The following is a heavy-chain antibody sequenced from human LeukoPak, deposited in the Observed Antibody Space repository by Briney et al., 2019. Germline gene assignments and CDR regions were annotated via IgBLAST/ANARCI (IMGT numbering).Heavy chain of an antibody. CDR1: GFTFSSYG. D-gene: IGHD5-18*01. J-gene: IGHJ5*02. V-gene: IGHV3-30*02. Sequence: PGGSLRLSCAASGFTFSSYGMHWVRQAPGKGLEGVAFIRYDGSNKYYADSVKGRFTISRDNSKNTLYLQMNSLRAEDTAVYYCAKDRGYSPCPYTWGQGTLVTVSS. CDR2: IRYDGSNK. CDR3: AKDRGYSPCPYT.